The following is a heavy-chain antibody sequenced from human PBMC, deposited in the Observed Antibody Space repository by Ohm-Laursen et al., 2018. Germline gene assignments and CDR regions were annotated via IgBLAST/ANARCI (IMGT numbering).Heavy chain of an antibody. J-gene: IGHJ4*02. D-gene: IGHD2-2*01. V-gene: IGHV3-48*03. CDR3: ARELGIPVTPIDY. Sequence: GSLRLSCAASGFTFSNFEMNWVRQAPGKGLEWVLYISSGSLSIYYADSVKGRFTISRDNAKNSLYLQMNGLRAEDTAVYYCARELGIPVTPIDYWGQGTLVTVSS. CDR1: GFTFSNFE. CDR2: ISSGSLSI.